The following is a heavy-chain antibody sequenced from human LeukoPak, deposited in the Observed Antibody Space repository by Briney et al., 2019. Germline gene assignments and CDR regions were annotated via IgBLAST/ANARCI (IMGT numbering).Heavy chain of an antibody. J-gene: IGHJ3*02. D-gene: IGHD6-19*01. V-gene: IGHV3-23*01. CDR2: ISGSGGVT. CDR3: AKDFSVGSSGWYGAFDI. CDR1: GFTFSSYA. Sequence: PGGSLRLSCAASGFTFSSYAMIWVRQAPGQGLEWVSGISGSGGVTHYADSVKGRFTISRDNSKNTLYLQMNSLRAEDTALYYCAKDFSVGSSGWYGAFDIWGQGTMVTVSS.